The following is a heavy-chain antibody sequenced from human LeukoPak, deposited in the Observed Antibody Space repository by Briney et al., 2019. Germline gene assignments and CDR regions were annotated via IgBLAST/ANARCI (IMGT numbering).Heavy chain of an antibody. J-gene: IGHJ4*02. CDR2: IRSDGSNK. V-gene: IGHV3-30*02. Sequence: GGSLRLSCAASGFTFSSYAMHWVRQAPGKGLEWVAFIRSDGSNKSYADSVKGRFTISRDNSKNTLYLQMNSLRAEDTAVYYCASPTTYYYDSSGYALGYWGQGTLVTVSS. CDR3: ASPTTYYYDSSGYALGY. CDR1: GFTFSSYA. D-gene: IGHD3-22*01.